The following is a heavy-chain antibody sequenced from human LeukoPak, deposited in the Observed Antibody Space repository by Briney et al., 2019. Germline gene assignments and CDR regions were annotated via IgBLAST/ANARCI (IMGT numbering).Heavy chain of an antibody. V-gene: IGHV1-2*02. CDR1: DYTFTSYD. CDR2: INPNSGGT. J-gene: IGHJ6*03. Sequence: ASVKVSCKASDYTFTSYDINWVRQAPGQGLEWMGWINPNSGGTNYAQKFQGRVTMTRDTSISTAYMELSRLRSEDTAVYYCARPHSSNWNYGTEDYYMDVWGKGTTVTVSS. D-gene: IGHD1-7*01. CDR3: ARPHSSNWNYGTEDYYMDV.